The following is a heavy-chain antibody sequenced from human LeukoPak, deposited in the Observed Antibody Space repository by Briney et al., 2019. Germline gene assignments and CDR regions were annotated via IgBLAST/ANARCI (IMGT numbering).Heavy chain of an antibody. V-gene: IGHV4-59*08. CDR3: ARSIAVAAPNH. CDR2: IYHSGST. D-gene: IGHD6-19*01. J-gene: IGHJ5*02. Sequence: SETLSLTCTVSGGSISSYYWSWIRQPPGKGLEWIGSIYHSGSTYYNPSLKSRVTISVDTSKNQFSLKLSSVTAADTAVYYCARSIAVAAPNHWGQGTLVTVSS. CDR1: GGSISSYY.